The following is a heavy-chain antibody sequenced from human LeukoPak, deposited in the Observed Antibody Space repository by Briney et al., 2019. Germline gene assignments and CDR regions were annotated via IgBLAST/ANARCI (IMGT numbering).Heavy chain of an antibody. CDR3: ARDLATVVTPYFDY. CDR2: IIPILGIA. J-gene: IGHJ4*02. V-gene: IGHV1-69*04. D-gene: IGHD4-23*01. Sequence: ASVKVSYKASGGTFSSYAISWVRQAPGQGLEWMGRIIPILGIANYAQKFQGRVTITADKSTSTAYMELSSLRSEDTAVYYCARDLATVVTPYFDYWGQGTLVTVSS. CDR1: GGTFSSYA.